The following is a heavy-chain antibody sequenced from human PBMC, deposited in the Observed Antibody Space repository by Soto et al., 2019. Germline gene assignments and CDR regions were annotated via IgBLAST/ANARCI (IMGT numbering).Heavy chain of an antibody. J-gene: IGHJ6*02. D-gene: IGHD6-25*01. CDR1: GFTFSSYG. Sequence: GSLRLSCAASGFTFSSYGMHWVRQAPGKGLEWVAVISYDGSNKYYADSVKGRFTISRDNSKNTLYLQMNSLRAEDTAVYYCAKDGGYSSENYYYYYGMDVWGQGTTVTVSS. V-gene: IGHV3-30*18. CDR2: ISYDGSNK. CDR3: AKDGGYSSENYYYYYGMDV.